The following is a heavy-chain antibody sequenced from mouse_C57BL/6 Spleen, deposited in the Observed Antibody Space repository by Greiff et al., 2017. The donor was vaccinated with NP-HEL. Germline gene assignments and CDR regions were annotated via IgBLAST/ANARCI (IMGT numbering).Heavy chain of an antibody. CDR2: ISSGSSTI. J-gene: IGHJ4*01. CDR3: ARDYYGSSLYYYAMDY. CDR1: GFTFSDYG. Sequence: EVQRVESGGGLVKPGGSLKLSCAASGFTFSDYGMHWVRQAPEKGLEWVAYISSGSSTIYYADTVKGRFTISRDNAKNTLFLQMTSLRSEDTAMYYCARDYYGSSLYYYAMDYWGQGTSVTVSS. D-gene: IGHD1-1*01. V-gene: IGHV5-17*01.